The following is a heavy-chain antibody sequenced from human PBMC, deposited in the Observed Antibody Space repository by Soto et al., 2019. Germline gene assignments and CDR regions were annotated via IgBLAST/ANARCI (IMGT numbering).Heavy chain of an antibody. V-gene: IGHV3-9*01. CDR1: GFTFDDYA. D-gene: IGHD1-26*01. Sequence: EVQLVESGGGLVQPGRSLRLSCAASGFTFDDYAMHWVRQAPGKGLEWVSGISWNSGSIGYADSVKGRFTISRDNAKNSLYLQMNSLRAEDTALYYCAKGSKATSRIAFDYWGQGTLVTVSS. CDR3: AKGSKATSRIAFDY. CDR2: ISWNSGSI. J-gene: IGHJ4*02.